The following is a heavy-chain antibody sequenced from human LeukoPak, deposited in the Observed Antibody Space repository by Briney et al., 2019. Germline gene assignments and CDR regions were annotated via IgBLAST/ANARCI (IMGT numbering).Heavy chain of an antibody. V-gene: IGHV3-74*01. Sequence: PGGSLRLSCAASGFTFSSYWMHWVRQAPGKGLVWVSRINSDGSSTSYADSVKGRFTISRDNAKNTLYLQMNSLRAEDTAVYYCAKEKWVRGVITWFDPWGQGTLVTVSS. D-gene: IGHD3-10*01. J-gene: IGHJ5*02. CDR3: AKEKWVRGVITWFDP. CDR2: INSDGSST. CDR1: GFTFSSYW.